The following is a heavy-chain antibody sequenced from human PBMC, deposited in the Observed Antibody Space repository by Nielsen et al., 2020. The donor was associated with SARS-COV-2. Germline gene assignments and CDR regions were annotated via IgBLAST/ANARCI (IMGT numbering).Heavy chain of an antibody. CDR2: ISWNSGSI. Sequence: SLKISCAASGCTFDDYAMHWVRQAPGKGLEWVSGISWNSGSIGYADSVKGRFTISRDNAKNSLYLQLNSLRAEDTALYYCAKVPSPLYDFWSGSHPDEYGIDVWGQGTTVTVSS. V-gene: IGHV3-9*01. CDR1: GCTFDDYA. J-gene: IGHJ6*02. CDR3: AKVPSPLYDFWSGSHPDEYGIDV. D-gene: IGHD3-3*01.